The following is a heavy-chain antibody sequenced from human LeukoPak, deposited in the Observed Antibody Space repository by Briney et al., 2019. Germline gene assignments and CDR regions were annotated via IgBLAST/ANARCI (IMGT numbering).Heavy chain of an antibody. D-gene: IGHD6-13*01. V-gene: IGHV4-34*01. Sequence: SETLSLTCAVYGGSFSGYYWSWIRQPPGKGLEWIGEINHSGSTNYNPSLKSRVTISVDTSKNQFSLKLSSVTAADTAVYYCARAKAAADPHDYWGQGTLVTVSS. J-gene: IGHJ4*02. CDR2: INHSGST. CDR3: ARAKAAADPHDY. CDR1: GGSFSGYY.